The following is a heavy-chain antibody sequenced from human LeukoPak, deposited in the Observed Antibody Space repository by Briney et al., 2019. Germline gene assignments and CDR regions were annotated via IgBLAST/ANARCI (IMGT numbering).Heavy chain of an antibody. CDR3: ARGRRLRGVTSRPIYYYYYMDV. V-gene: IGHV1-8*03. CDR2: VNPYNDKT. CDR1: GYTLNTFD. Sequence: ASVKVSCKASGYTLNTFDINWVRQATGQGPEWMGWVNPYNDKTVYAPKFQGRVSISSNNSITTAYMEFSGLKSDDTAVYYCARGRRLRGVTSRPIYYYYYMDVWGGGTTVTVSS. J-gene: IGHJ6*03. D-gene: IGHD3-10*01.